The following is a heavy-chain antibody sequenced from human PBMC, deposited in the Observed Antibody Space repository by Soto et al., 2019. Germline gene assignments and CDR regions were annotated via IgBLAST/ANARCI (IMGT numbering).Heavy chain of an antibody. Sequence: QVQLVQSGAEVKKPGSSVKVSCKASGGTFSSYAISWVRQAPGQGLEWMGGIIPIFGTANYAQKFQGRVTMTADESTSTAYMELMSLRSEDTAVYYCASGRAYCGGDCYASFVYWGQGTLVTVSA. J-gene: IGHJ4*02. V-gene: IGHV1-69*01. CDR3: ASGRAYCGGDCYASFVY. CDR1: GGTFSSYA. CDR2: IIPIFGTA. D-gene: IGHD2-21*02.